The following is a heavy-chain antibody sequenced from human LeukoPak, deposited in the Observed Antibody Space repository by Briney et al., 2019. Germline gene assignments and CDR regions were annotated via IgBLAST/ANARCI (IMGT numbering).Heavy chain of an antibody. D-gene: IGHD2-2*01. CDR3: VRHCCSTPSKRTFDI. CDR2: ISDGGST. V-gene: IGHV4-39*01. Sequence: SETLSLTCTVPGGSIWTSDYYWGCIRQFPGKGLEWIGTISDGGSTYYNPSLESRVIISVDTSKNQFSLKLSSVTAADTAVYYCVRHCCSTPSKRTFDIWGQGTLVTVSS. CDR1: GGSIWTSDYY. J-gene: IGHJ3*02.